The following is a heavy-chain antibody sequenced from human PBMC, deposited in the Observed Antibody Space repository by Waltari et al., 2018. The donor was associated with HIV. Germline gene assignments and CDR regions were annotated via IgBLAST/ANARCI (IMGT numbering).Heavy chain of an antibody. D-gene: IGHD3-16*01. V-gene: IGHV3-15*01. J-gene: IGHJ4*02. CDR2: IKSNTDGGTT. Sequence: EVLLVESGGGLGKPGGSLRLSCAASGFPLRDAWMSWVRQAPGKGLEWVGRIKSNTDGGTTDYAAPVKGRFTISRDDSKTTLYLEMNSLKTEDTAVYYCTTVGGGTRDYWGQGTLITVSS. CDR1: GFPLRDAW. CDR3: TTVGGGTRDY.